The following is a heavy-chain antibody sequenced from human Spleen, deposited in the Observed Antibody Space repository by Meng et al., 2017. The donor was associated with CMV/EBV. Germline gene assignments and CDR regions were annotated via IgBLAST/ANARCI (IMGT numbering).Heavy chain of an antibody. CDR2: ISVRNGDT. Sequence: VNVSCKTSGYSFTNFGISWVRQAPGQGLEYMGWISVRNGDTNFAQKFQGRVTLTTDTATKTAYMELRNLRSDDTAMYYCARGQGYYWGQGTLVTVSS. V-gene: IGHV1-18*01. CDR1: GYSFTNFG. CDR3: ARGQGYY. J-gene: IGHJ4*02. D-gene: IGHD2-15*01.